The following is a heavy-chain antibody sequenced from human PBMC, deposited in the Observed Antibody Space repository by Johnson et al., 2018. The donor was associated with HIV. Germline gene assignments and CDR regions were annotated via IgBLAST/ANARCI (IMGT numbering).Heavy chain of an antibody. CDR1: GFTFSSYW. V-gene: IGHV3-15*01. J-gene: IGHJ3*02. Sequence: VQLVESGGGLVQPGGSLRLSCAASGFTFSSYWMNWVRQAPGKGLEWIGRIKSKTDGGTTDYAAPVKGRFTMSRDDSKNMLSLQMNSLKIEDTAVYYCTTEGDAFDIWGPGTMVTVSS. CDR2: IKSKTDGGTT. CDR3: TTEGDAFDI.